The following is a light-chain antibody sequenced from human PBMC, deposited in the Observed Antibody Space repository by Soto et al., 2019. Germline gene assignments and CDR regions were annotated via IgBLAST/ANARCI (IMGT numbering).Light chain of an antibody. J-gene: IGLJ1*01. CDR1: SSDGGGYDY. CDR2: DVN. Sequence: QSVLTQPASVSGSPGQSITISCTGTSSDGGGYDYVSWYQQHPGKVPKLMIYDVNNRPSGVSNRFSGSKSGNKASLTISGLQAEDEADYYCSSYTTSTTLVFGTGTKLTVL. CDR3: SSYTTSTTLV. V-gene: IGLV2-14*01.